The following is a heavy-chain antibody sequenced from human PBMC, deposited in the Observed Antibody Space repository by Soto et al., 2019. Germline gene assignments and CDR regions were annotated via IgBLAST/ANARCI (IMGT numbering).Heavy chain of an antibody. CDR2: IYYSGST. Sequence: SETLSLTCTVSGGSISSSSYYWGWIRQPPGKGLEWIGSIYYSGSTYYNPSLKSRVTISVDTSKNQFSLKLSSVTAADTAVYYCARHRNYYDSSGLIDDWGQGTLVPVSS. CDR1: GGSISSSSYY. D-gene: IGHD3-22*01. J-gene: IGHJ4*02. CDR3: ARHRNYYDSSGLIDD. V-gene: IGHV4-39*01.